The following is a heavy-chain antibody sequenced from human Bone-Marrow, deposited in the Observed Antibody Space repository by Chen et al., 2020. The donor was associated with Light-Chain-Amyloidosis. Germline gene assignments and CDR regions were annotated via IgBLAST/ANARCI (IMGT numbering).Heavy chain of an antibody. Sequence: EVQLVESGGGLLQRGGSLRLSCAASGFAFSSYAMSWVRQAPGKGLEGASTISGSGGSRYYGDSVKGRLTISRDNSKNALFLQMNSLRAEDTAVYYCAKDISYDDILPGYPADAFDIWGQGTMVTVSS. CDR2: ISGSGGSR. CDR1: GFAFSSYA. V-gene: IGHV3-23*04. J-gene: IGHJ3*02. CDR3: AKDISYDDILPGYPADAFDI. D-gene: IGHD3-9*01.